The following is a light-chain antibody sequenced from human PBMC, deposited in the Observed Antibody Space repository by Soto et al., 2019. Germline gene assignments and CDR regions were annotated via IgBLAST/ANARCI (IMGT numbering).Light chain of an antibody. CDR2: GAS. J-gene: IGKJ4*01. CDR1: QSVSSN. CDR3: QQYKNWPLT. Sequence: EIVMTQSPATLPVSPGERATLSCRASQSVSSNFAWYQQKPGQAPRLLIYGASTRASGIPARFSGSGSGTEFTHTISSLQSEDFAVYYCQQYKNWPLTFGGGTKVEIK. V-gene: IGKV3-15*01.